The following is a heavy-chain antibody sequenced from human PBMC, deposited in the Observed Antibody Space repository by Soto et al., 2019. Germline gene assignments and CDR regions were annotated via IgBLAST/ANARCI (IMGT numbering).Heavy chain of an antibody. V-gene: IGHV1-69*12. CDR1: GGTFSSYA. J-gene: IGHJ4*02. CDR2: SIPIFGTA. D-gene: IGHD3-10*01. CDR3: AAPYGSGSYYNGFDY. Sequence: QVQLVQSGAEVKKPGCSVKVACKASGGTFSSYAISWVRQAPGQGLEWMGGSIPIFGTANYAQKFQGRVTITADESTSTAYMELSSLRSEDTAVYYCAAPYGSGSYYNGFDYWGQGTLVTVSS.